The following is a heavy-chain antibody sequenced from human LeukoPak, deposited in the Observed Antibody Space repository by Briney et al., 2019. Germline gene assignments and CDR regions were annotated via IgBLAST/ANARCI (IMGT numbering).Heavy chain of an antibody. V-gene: IGHV1-18*01. D-gene: IGHD3-16*01. Sequence: ASVKVSCKASGYTFTSYGISWVRQAPGQGLEWMGWISAYNGNTNYAQKFQGRVTMTRDTSISTAYMELSRLRSDDTAVYYCARDMTHLGDFDYWGQGTLVTVSS. CDR3: ARDMTHLGDFDY. J-gene: IGHJ4*02. CDR2: ISAYNGNT. CDR1: GYTFTSYG.